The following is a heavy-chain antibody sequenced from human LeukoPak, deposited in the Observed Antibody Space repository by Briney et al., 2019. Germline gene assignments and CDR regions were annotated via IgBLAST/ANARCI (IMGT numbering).Heavy chain of an antibody. V-gene: IGHV1-18*01. CDR3: ARANSGSYSLDP. J-gene: IGHJ5*02. Sequence: ASVKVSCKASGYSFTTYGISWVRQAPGQGLEWMGWISAYNGDTNYAQKLQGRVTMTTDTSTSTAYMELRSLRSDDTAVYYCARANSGSYSLDPWGQGTLVTVSS. CDR2: ISAYNGDT. D-gene: IGHD1-26*01. CDR1: GYSFTTYG.